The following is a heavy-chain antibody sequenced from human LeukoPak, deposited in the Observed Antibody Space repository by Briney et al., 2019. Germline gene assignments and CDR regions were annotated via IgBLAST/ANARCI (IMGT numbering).Heavy chain of an antibody. CDR2: IYYSGGT. J-gene: IGHJ3*02. V-gene: IGHV4-59*01. D-gene: IGHD3-22*01. CDR1: GGSISSYY. CDR3: ASHLHAGYYDSSGYDEAFDI. Sequence: PSETLSLTCTVSGGSISSYYWSWIRQPPGKGLEWIWYIYYSGGTNYNPSLKSRVTISVDTSKNQFSLKLSSVTAADTAVYYCASHLHAGYYDSSGYDEAFDIWGQGTMVTASS.